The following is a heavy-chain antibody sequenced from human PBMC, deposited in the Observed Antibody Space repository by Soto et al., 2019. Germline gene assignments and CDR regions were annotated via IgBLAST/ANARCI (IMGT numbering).Heavy chain of an antibody. CDR1: GGTFSSYA. D-gene: IGHD1-26*01. CDR3: ARDYSPPWEPRSRAGYYYGMDV. Sequence: QVQLVQSGAEVKKPGSSVKVSCKASGGTFSSYAISWVRQAPGQGLEWMGGIIPIFGTANYAQKFQGRGTITADKSASTADMELSSLRSEDTAVYYCARDYSPPWEPRSRAGYYYGMDVWGQGTTVTVSS. V-gene: IGHV1-69*06. CDR2: IIPIFGTA. J-gene: IGHJ6*02.